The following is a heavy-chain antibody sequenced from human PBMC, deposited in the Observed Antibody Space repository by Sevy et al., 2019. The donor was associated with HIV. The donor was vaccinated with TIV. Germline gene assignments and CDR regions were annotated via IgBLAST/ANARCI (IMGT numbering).Heavy chain of an antibody. CDR3: ARSGYCSSTSCYNLFPNYYGMDV. D-gene: IGHD2-2*02. V-gene: IGHV5-51*01. CDR1: GYSFTSYW. J-gene: IGHJ6*02. CDR2: IYPGDSDT. Sequence: GESLKISCKGSGYSFTSYWIGWVRQMPGKGLEWMGIIYPGDSDTIYSPSFQGQVTISADKSISTAYLQWSSLKASDTAMYYCARSGYCSSTSCYNLFPNYYGMDVWGQGTTVTVSS.